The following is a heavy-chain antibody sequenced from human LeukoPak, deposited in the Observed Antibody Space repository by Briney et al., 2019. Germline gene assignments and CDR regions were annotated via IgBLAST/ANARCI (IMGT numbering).Heavy chain of an antibody. V-gene: IGHV3-23*01. CDR2: ISGSGGST. Sequence: PGGSLRLSCAASGFTFSSYSMNWVRQAPGKGLEWVSAISGSGGSTYYADSVKGRFTISRDNSKNTLYLQMNSLRAEDTAVYYCAKGRKLDYYDSSGLDYWGQGTLVTVSS. CDR3: AKGRKLDYYDSSGLDY. D-gene: IGHD3-22*01. CDR1: GFTFSSYS. J-gene: IGHJ4*02.